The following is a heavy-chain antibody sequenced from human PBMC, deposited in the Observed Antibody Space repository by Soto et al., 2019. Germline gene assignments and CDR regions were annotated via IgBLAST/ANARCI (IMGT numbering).Heavy chain of an antibody. CDR2: MNPNSGNT. Sequence: QVHLVQSGAEVRKPGASVKVSCKASGYTFTSYDINWVRQATGQGLEWMGWMNPNSGNTAYAPKYQGRVTMTRTTSITTAPMGLSSLRSEDTAVYYCARERTRGFDPWGQGTLVTVSS. J-gene: IGHJ5*02. V-gene: IGHV1-8*01. CDR1: GYTFTSYD. CDR3: ARERTRGFDP.